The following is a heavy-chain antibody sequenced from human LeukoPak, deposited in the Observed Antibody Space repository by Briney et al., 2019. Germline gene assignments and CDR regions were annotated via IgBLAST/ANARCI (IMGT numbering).Heavy chain of an antibody. CDR2: IYYSGST. CDR3: ARNSNYGDAFDI. J-gene: IGHJ3*02. D-gene: IGHD4-11*01. CDR1: GGSINFNDYY. Sequence: SETLPLTCTVSGGSINFNDYYWAWIRQPPGRGLEWIGSIYYSGSTNYNPSLKSRVTISVDTSKNQFSLKLSSVTAADTAVYYCARNSNYGDAFDIWGQGTMVTVSS. V-gene: IGHV4-39*07.